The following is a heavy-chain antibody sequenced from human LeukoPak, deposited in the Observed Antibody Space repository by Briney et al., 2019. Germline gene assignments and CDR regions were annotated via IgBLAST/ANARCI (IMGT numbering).Heavy chain of an antibody. Sequence: SETLSLTCAVYGGSFSGYYWSWIRQPAGKGLEWIGRIYTSGSTNYNPSLKSRVTISVDTSKNQFSLKLSSVTAADTAVYYCAREGYDFWSGYYSKSYYYYGMDVWGQGTTVTVSS. D-gene: IGHD3-3*01. CDR1: GGSFSGYY. J-gene: IGHJ6*02. CDR2: IYTSGST. V-gene: IGHV4-4*07. CDR3: AREGYDFWSGYYSKSYYYYGMDV.